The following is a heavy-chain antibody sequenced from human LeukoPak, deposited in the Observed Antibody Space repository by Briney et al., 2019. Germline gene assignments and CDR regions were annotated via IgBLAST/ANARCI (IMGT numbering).Heavy chain of an antibody. Sequence: PGGSLRLSCAASGFTVSSNYMSWVRQAPGKGLEWVSVIYAGGNTYYGDSMKGRFTLSREISKNTIYLQMNSLRAEDTAIYFCASDSNDGDAFDIWGQGTMVTVSS. CDR2: IYAGGNT. V-gene: IGHV3-53*01. CDR3: ASDSNDGDAFDI. CDR1: GFTVSSNY. J-gene: IGHJ3*02.